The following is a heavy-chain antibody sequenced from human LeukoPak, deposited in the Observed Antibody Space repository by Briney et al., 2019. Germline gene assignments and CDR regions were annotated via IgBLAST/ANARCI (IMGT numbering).Heavy chain of an antibody. J-gene: IGHJ6*02. CDR3: ARGSPIFGVVIMSSPYYYYGMDV. CDR1: GYTFTGYY. D-gene: IGHD3-3*01. V-gene: IGHV1-2*02. Sequence: ASVKVSCKASGYTFTGYYMHWVRQAPGQGLEWMGWINPNSGGTNYTQKFQGGVTMTRDTSISTAYMELSRLRSDDTAVYYCARGSPIFGVVIMSSPYYYYGMDVWGQGTTVTVSS. CDR2: INPNSGGT.